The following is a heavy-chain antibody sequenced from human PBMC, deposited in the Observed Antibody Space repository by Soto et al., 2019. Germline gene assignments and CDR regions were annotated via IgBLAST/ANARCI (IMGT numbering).Heavy chain of an antibody. CDR3: ARVYCSGGSCSSIDY. V-gene: IGHV1-46*03. J-gene: IGHJ4*02. D-gene: IGHD2-15*01. Sequence: SVKGACKASGYTLTSDGSSWVRQAPGQGLEWMGIINPSGGSTTYAQKFQGRVTMTRDTSTSTVYMELSSLRSEDTAVYYCARVYCSGGSCSSIDYWGQGTLVTVSS. CDR1: GYTLTSDG. CDR2: INPSGGST.